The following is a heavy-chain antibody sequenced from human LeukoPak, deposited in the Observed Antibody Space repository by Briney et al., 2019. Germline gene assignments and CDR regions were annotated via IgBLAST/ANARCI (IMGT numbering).Heavy chain of an antibody. CDR2: INAGNRNT. CDR3: ARSARSEAADY. CDR1: GYTFINYT. Sequence: ASVTVSCKASGYTFINYTMHWVRQAPGQRLEWMGWINAGNRNTKYSQKFQGRVTITRDTSATMAYMELSSLRSEDTAVYYCARSARSEAADYWGQGTLVTVSS. V-gene: IGHV1-3*01. J-gene: IGHJ4*02.